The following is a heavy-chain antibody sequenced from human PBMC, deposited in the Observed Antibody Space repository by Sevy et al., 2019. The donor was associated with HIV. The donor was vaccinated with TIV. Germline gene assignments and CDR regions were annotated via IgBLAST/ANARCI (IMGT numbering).Heavy chain of an antibody. CDR2: IYSGGST. CDR1: GFTVSGNY. V-gene: IGHV3-53*01. CDR3: ARGGYYDSSGYLAYFQH. Sequence: GGSLRLSCAASGFTVSGNYMSWVRQAPGKGLEWVSVIYSGGSTYYADSVKGRFTISRDNSKNTLYLQMNSLRAEDTAVYYCARGGYYDSSGYLAYFQHWGQGTLVTVSS. J-gene: IGHJ1*01. D-gene: IGHD3-22*01.